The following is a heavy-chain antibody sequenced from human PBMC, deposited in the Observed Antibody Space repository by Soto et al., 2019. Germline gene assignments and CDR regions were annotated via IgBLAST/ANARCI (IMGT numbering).Heavy chain of an antibody. CDR1: GGSFSGYY. J-gene: IGHJ4*02. CDR2: ITHSGST. Sequence: SETLSLTCAVYGGSFSGYYWTWIRQPPGKGLEWIGEITHSGSTNYNPSLKSRVTISVDTSKNQFSLNLNSVTAADTAVYYCARSSVRGWSYWGQGTLVTSPQ. CDR3: ARSSVRGWSY. V-gene: IGHV4-34*01. D-gene: IGHD3-10*02.